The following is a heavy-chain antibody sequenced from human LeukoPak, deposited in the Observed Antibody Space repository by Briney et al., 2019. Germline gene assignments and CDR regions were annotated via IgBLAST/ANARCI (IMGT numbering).Heavy chain of an antibody. CDR1: GGSFSGYY. Sequence: PSETLSLTCAVYGGSFSGYYRSWIRQPPGKGLEWIGEINHGGSTNYNPSLKSRVTISVDTSKNQFSLKLSSVTAADTAVYYCARLDQLLFRPPIWFDPWGQGTLVTVSS. J-gene: IGHJ5*02. CDR2: INHGGST. D-gene: IGHD2-2*01. V-gene: IGHV4-34*01. CDR3: ARLDQLLFRPPIWFDP.